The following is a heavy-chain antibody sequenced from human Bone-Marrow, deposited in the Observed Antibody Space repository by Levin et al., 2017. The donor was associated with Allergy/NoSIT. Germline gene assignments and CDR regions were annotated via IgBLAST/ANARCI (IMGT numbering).Heavy chain of an antibody. Sequence: SQTLSLTCAVSGGSISGYYWSWIRQSPGKGLEWIGYFHSGGSTKYNPSLKSRVTILVDMSRNQFSLRLTSLTAADTAVYYCARGGNIVPTDPRGYFDYWGQGSLVTVSS. CDR3: ARGGNIVPTDPRGYFDY. V-gene: IGHV4-59*01. J-gene: IGHJ4*02. D-gene: IGHD5-12*01. CDR1: GGSISGYY. CDR2: FHSGGST.